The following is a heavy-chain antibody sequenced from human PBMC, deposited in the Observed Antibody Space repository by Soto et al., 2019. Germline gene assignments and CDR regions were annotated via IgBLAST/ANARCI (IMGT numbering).Heavy chain of an antibody. CDR1: GGSFSGYY. J-gene: IGHJ4*02. CDR3: ARRYGYYFDY. Sequence: SETLSLTCAVYGGSFSGYYWTWIRQPPGKGLEWIGYIYYSGSTNYNPSLKSRVTISVGTSKNQLSLKLSSVTAADTAVYYCARRYGYYFDYWGQGTLVTVSS. V-gene: IGHV4-59*08. D-gene: IGHD4-17*01. CDR2: IYYSGST.